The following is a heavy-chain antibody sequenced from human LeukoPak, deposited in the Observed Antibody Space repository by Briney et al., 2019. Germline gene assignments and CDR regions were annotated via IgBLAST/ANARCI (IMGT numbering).Heavy chain of an antibody. V-gene: IGHV1-69*05. D-gene: IGHD3-3*01. Sequence: ASVKVSCKASGGTFSSYAICWVRQAPGQGLEWMGGIIPIFGTANYAQKFQGRVTITTDESTSTAYMELSSLRSEDTAVYYCARDRRSGYPTYYFDYWGQGTLVTVSS. CDR1: GGTFSSYA. CDR2: IIPIFGTA. CDR3: ARDRRSGYPTYYFDY. J-gene: IGHJ4*02.